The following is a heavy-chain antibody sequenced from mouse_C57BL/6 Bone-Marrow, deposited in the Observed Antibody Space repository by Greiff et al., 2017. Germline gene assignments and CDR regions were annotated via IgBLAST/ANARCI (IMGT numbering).Heavy chain of an antibody. CDR1: GFNIKDDY. V-gene: IGHV14-4*01. Sequence: EVQGVESGAELARPGASVKLSCTASGFNIKDDYMHWVKQRPEQGLEWIGWIDPENGDTEYASKFQGKATITADTSSNTAYLQLSSLTSEDTAVYYCTTVGLTGPFAYWGQGTLVTVSA. CDR2: IDPENGDT. D-gene: IGHD4-1*01. CDR3: TTVGLTGPFAY. J-gene: IGHJ3*01.